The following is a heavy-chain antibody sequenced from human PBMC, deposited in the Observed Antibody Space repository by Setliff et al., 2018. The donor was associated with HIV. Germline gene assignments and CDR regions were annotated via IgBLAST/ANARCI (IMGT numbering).Heavy chain of an antibody. J-gene: IGHJ4*02. CDR3: ARHLLPMNLWFGEPYFDY. CDR1: GGSISSGSYY. Sequence: PSETLSLTCTVSGGSISSGSYYWGWIRQPPGKGLEWIGSIYFSGTTYYNPSLESRVTISVDTSKDQFSLKVTSVTAADTAVYYCARHLLPMNLWFGEPYFDYWGQGTLVTVSS. D-gene: IGHD3-10*01. V-gene: IGHV4-39*01. CDR2: IYFSGTT.